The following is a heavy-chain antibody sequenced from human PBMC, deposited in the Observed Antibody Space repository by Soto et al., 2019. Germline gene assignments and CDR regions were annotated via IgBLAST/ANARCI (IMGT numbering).Heavy chain of an antibody. V-gene: IGHV1-69*02. CDR1: GGTFSSYT. CDR3: ATQDSSSWVFQH. J-gene: IGHJ1*01. Sequence: QVQLVQSGAEVKKPGSSVKVSYKASGGTFSSYTISWVRQAPGQGLEWMGRIIPILGIANYAQKFKGRVTITADKSTSTAYMELSSLRSEDTAVYYCATQDSSSWVFQHWGQGTLVTVSS. CDR2: IIPILGIA. D-gene: IGHD6-13*01.